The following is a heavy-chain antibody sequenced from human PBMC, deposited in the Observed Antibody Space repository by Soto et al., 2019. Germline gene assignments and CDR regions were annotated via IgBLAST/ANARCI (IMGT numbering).Heavy chain of an antibody. D-gene: IGHD3-10*01. CDR1: GFTFSSYW. CDR2: IKQDGSEK. J-gene: IGHJ4*02. Sequence: SLRLSCAASGFTFSSYWMSWVRQAPGKGLEWVANIKQDGSEKYYVDSVKGRFTISRDNAKNSLYLQMNSLRAEDTAVYYCAVVLLWFGEADFDYWGQGTLVTVSS. CDR3: AVVLLWFGEADFDY. V-gene: IGHV3-7*01.